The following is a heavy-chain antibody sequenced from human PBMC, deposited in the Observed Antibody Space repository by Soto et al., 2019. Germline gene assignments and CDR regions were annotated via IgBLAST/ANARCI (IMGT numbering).Heavy chain of an antibody. CDR3: ARGRGCSSTSCYYYYYGMDV. CDR1: GFTFSDHY. CDR2: TRNKANNYTT. V-gene: IGHV3-72*01. Sequence: PGGSLRLSCAASGFTFSDHYMDWVRQAPGKGLEWVGRTRNKANNYTTEYAASVKGRFTISRDDSKNSLYLQMNSLKTEDMAVYYCARGRGCSSTSCYYYYYGMDVWGQGTTVTVSS. J-gene: IGHJ6*02. D-gene: IGHD2-2*01.